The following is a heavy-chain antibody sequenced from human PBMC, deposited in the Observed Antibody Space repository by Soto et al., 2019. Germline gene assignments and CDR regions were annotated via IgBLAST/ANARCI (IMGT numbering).Heavy chain of an antibody. CDR3: ARAGSSASTFDP. CDR2: IYYSGST. Sequence: SETLSLTCTVSGGSISSYYWSWIRQPPGKGLEWIGYIYYSGSTNYNPSLKSRVTISVDTSKNQFSLKLSSVTAADTAVYYCARAGSSASTFDPWGQGTLVTVSS. D-gene: IGHD6-6*01. J-gene: IGHJ5*02. V-gene: IGHV4-59*01. CDR1: GGSISSYY.